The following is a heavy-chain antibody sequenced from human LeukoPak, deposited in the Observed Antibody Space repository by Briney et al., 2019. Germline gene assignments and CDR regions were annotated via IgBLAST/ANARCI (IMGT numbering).Heavy chain of an antibody. Sequence: GGSLRLSCAASGFTFSSYAMTWVRQAPGEGLEWVSALSGTGGNTYYADSVKGRFTISRDNSEDTLYLQMNSLRAEDTAVYYCAKEGVESAVAAPLDYWGQGTLVTVSS. CDR3: AKEGVESAVAAPLDY. D-gene: IGHD6-19*01. J-gene: IGHJ4*02. CDR1: GFTFSSYA. V-gene: IGHV3-23*01. CDR2: LSGTGGNT.